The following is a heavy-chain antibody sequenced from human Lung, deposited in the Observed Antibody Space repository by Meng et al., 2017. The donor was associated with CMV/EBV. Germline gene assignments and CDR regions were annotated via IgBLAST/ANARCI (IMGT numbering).Heavy chain of an antibody. CDR2: IKQDGNGK. D-gene: IGHD4-11*01. Sequence: GGSLRLSCAASGFTFSNYWMTWVRQAPGKGLEWVANIKQDGNGKPYVDSVRGRFTISRDNAENLVFLQMNSLRPDDTAVYYCARHVRYRFDYWGQGALVTVSS. J-gene: IGHJ4*02. CDR3: ARHVRYRFDY. CDR1: GFTFSNYW. V-gene: IGHV3-7*01.